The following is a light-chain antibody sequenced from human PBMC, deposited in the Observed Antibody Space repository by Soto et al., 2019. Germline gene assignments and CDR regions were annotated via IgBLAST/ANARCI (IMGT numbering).Light chain of an antibody. J-gene: IGLJ2*01. CDR3: QSYDSRVRVV. Sequence: QSVLTQPPSVSGAPGQRVTISCTGSSSNIGAGYNVHWYQQLPGTAPKLLIYGNSNRPSGVPDRFSGSKSGTSASLAITGLHAEDEADYYCQSYDSRVRVVFGGGTKLTVL. CDR1: SSNIGAGYN. CDR2: GNS. V-gene: IGLV1-40*01.